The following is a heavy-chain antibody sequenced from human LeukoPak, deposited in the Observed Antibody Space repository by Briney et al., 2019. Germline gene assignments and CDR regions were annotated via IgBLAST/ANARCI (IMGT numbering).Heavy chain of an antibody. J-gene: IGHJ3*02. D-gene: IGHD3-10*01. CDR2: INPNSGGT. Sequence: ASVNVSCKASGYTFTGYYMHWVRQAPGQGLEWMGWINPNSGGTNYAQKFQAWVTMTRDTSISTAYMELSRLRSDDTAVYYCARGRAYGSESYYPHDAVDIWGQGTMVTVSS. CDR3: ARGRAYGSESYYPHDAVDI. V-gene: IGHV1-2*04. CDR1: GYTFTGYY.